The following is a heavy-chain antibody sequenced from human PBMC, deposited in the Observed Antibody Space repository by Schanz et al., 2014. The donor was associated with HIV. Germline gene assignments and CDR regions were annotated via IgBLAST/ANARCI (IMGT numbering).Heavy chain of an antibody. D-gene: IGHD6-13*01. V-gene: IGHV3-33*01. J-gene: IGHJ6*02. CDR3: ARTDHLASAGMDYYYGMDV. CDR1: GFTFSDYG. Sequence: QVQLVESGGGVVQPGRSLRLSCAASGFTFSDYGMHWARQAPGKGLEWVAVIWYDETNKFYVDSVKGRFTISRDNSKNTLYLQMNRLRAEDTAVYYCARTDHLASAGMDYYYGMDVWGQGTTVTVSS. CDR2: IWYDETNK.